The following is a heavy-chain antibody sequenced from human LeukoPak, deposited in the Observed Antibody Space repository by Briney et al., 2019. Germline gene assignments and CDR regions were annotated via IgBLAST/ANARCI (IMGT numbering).Heavy chain of an antibody. Sequence: SETLSLTCTVSGGSISSYYWSWVRQPAGKGLEWIGRIYTSGSTNYNPSLKSRVTMSVDTSKNQFSLKLSSVTAADTAVYYCARDSDYGDYIPYFDYWGQGTLVTVSS. CDR3: ARDSDYGDYIPYFDY. J-gene: IGHJ4*02. CDR2: IYTSGST. V-gene: IGHV4-4*07. D-gene: IGHD4-17*01. CDR1: GGSISSYY.